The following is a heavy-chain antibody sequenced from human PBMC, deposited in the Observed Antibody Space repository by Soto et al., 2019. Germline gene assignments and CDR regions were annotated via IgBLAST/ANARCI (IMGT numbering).Heavy chain of an antibody. Sequence: SQTRSLTCTVSGGSITSGAYYWSWIRQHPGKGLEWIGYIYYSGSTYYNPSLKSRVTISVDTSKNQFSLKLSSVTAADTAVYYCARGDSGSYQNWFDPWGQGTLVTVSS. D-gene: IGHD1-26*01. J-gene: IGHJ5*02. CDR2: IYYSGST. CDR3: ARGDSGSYQNWFDP. CDR1: GGSITSGAYY. V-gene: IGHV4-31*03.